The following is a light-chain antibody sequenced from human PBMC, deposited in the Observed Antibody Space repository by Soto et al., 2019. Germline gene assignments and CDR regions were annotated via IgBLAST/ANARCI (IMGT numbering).Light chain of an antibody. Sequence: DIQMTQSPSSLSASVGDRVTITCRASQSISSYLNWYQQKPGKAPKLLIYAASSLQSGVPSRFSGSGSGTDFTLTISRLEPEDFAVYYCQQYGSSPRTVGQGTKVDIK. CDR2: AAS. V-gene: IGKV1-39*01. J-gene: IGKJ1*01. CDR1: QSISSY. CDR3: QQYGSSPRT.